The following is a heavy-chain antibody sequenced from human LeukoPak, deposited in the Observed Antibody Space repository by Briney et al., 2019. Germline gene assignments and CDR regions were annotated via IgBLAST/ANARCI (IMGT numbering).Heavy chain of an antibody. CDR1: GYTFTSYD. V-gene: IGHV1-8*01. D-gene: IGHD2-2*01. CDR3: ARAPFQIVVVPAAMHNWFDP. J-gene: IGHJ5*02. Sequence: ASVKVSCKASGYTFTSYDINWVRQATGQGLEWMGWMNPNSGNTGYAQKFQGRVTMTRNTSISTAYMELSSLRSEDTAVYYCARAPFQIVVVPAAMHNWFDPWGQGTLVTDSS. CDR2: MNPNSGNT.